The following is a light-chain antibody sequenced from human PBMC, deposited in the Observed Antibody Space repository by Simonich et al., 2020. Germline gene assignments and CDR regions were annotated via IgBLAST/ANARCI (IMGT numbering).Light chain of an antibody. CDR2: EDN. J-gene: IGLJ3*02. Sequence: NFMLTKPHSGSESPGKTVTISCTRSSGSIASNYVQWYQQRPGSAPTTVFYEDNQRPSGVPDRFSGSIDSSSNSAYLTISGLKTEDEADYYCQSYDSSNWVFGGGTKLTVL. V-gene: IGLV6-57*03. CDR3: QSYDSSNWV. CDR1: SGSIASNY.